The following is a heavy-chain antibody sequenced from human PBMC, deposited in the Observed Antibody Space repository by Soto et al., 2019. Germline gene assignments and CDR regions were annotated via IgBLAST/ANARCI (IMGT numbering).Heavy chain of an antibody. CDR1: GFSLSTRDVG. J-gene: IGHJ4*02. D-gene: IGHD2-2*01. CDR3: AHCRGGVASF. V-gene: IGHV2-5*02. Sequence: QITLNESGPTLVKPTQTLTLTCTFSGFSLSTRDVGVGWIRQPPGKALEWLGVVYWDDSKTYSPSLESRLTITKDTPKNQVVLRMTKMDPVDTATYYCAHCRGGVASFWGQGTLVTVSS. CDR2: VYWDDSK.